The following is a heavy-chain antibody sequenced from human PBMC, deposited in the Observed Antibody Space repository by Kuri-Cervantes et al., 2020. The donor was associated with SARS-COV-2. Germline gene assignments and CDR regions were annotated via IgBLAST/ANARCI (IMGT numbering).Heavy chain of an antibody. D-gene: IGHD3-3*01. CDR3: AKVRGYYSYYGMDV. CDR1: GFTFSSYA. Sequence: GGSLRLSCAASGFTFSSYAMHWVRQAPGKGLEWVAVISYDGSNNYYADSVKGRFTISRDNSQNTLYLHMKSLRSEDTAMYYCAKVRGYYSYYGMDVWGQGTTVTVSS. CDR2: ISYDGSNN. J-gene: IGHJ6*02. V-gene: IGHV3-30-3*01.